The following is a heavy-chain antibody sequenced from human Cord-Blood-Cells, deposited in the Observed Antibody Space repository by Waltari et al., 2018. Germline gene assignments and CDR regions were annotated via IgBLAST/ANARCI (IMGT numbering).Heavy chain of an antibody. Sequence: QLQLQESGPGLVKPSETLSLTCTVSGGSISSRRYYWGWNRQPPGKGLEWIGSINYSGSTYYNPSLKSRVTISVDTSKNQFSLKLSSVTAADTAVYYCARQEIALVQGVIIDYWGQGTLVTVSS. CDR3: ARQEIALVQGVIIDY. CDR1: GGSISSRRYY. V-gene: IGHV4-39*01. CDR2: INYSGST. J-gene: IGHJ4*02. D-gene: IGHD3-10*01.